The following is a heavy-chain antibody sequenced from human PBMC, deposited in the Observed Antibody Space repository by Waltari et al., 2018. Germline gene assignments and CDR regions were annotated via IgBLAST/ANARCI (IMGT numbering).Heavy chain of an antibody. CDR1: GYTFTSYY. Sequence: QVQLVQSGAEVKKPGASVKVSCKASGYTFTSYYMHWVRQAPGQGLEWMGIIHPSGGSTSDAQKFQGRVTMTRDTSTSTVYMELSSLRSEDTAVYYCASLAVDYGMDVWGQGTTVTVSS. CDR2: IHPSGGST. D-gene: IGHD6-19*01. V-gene: IGHV1-46*01. J-gene: IGHJ6*02. CDR3: ASLAVDYGMDV.